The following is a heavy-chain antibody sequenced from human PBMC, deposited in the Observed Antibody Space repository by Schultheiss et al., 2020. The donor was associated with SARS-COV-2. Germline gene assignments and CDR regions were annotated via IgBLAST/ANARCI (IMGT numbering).Heavy chain of an antibody. V-gene: IGHV4-31*03. D-gene: IGHD3-22*01. CDR3: ARMRVVDKDLDY. Sequence: SETLSLTCTVSGGSISSGGYYWSWIRQHPGKGLEWIGYIYYSGSTYYNPSLKSRVTISVDTSENQFSLNLSSVTAADTAVYYCARMRVVDKDLDYWGQGTLVTVSS. CDR2: IYYSGST. CDR1: GGSISSGGYY. J-gene: IGHJ4*02.